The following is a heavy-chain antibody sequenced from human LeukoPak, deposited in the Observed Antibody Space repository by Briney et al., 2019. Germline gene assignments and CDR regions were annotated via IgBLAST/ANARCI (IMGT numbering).Heavy chain of an antibody. Sequence: GGSLRLSCAASGFTVSSNYMSWVRQAPGKGLEWVASINHNGNVNYYVDSVKGRFTISRDNAKNSLYLQMSNLRAEDTAVYFCARGGGLDVWGQGATVTVSS. CDR1: GFTVSSNY. CDR3: ARGGGLDV. D-gene: IGHD3-16*01. CDR2: INHNGNVN. J-gene: IGHJ6*02. V-gene: IGHV3-7*03.